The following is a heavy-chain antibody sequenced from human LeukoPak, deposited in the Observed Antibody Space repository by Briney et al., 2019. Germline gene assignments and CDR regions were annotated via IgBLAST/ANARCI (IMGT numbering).Heavy chain of an antibody. CDR2: INPNSGGT. V-gene: IGHV1-2*02. J-gene: IGHJ4*02. CDR1: GYTFTGYY. CDR3: ARELRYYGSGSYYGY. Sequence: ASVKVSCKASGYTFTGYYMHWVRQAPGQGLEWMGWINPNSGGTNYAQKFQSRVTMTRDTSISTAYMELSSLRSEDTAVYYCARELRYYGSGSYYGYWGQGTLVTVSS. D-gene: IGHD3-10*01.